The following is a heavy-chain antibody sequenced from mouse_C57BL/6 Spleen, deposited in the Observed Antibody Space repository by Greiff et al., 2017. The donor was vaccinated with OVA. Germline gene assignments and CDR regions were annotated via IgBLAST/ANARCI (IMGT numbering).Heavy chain of an antibody. V-gene: IGHV1-55*01. Sequence: VQLQQPGAELVKPGASVKMSCKASGYTFTSYWITWVKQRPGQGLEWIGDIYPGSGSTNYNEKFKSKATLTVDTSSSTAYMQLSSLTSEDSAVYYGARGGIYEGWGFAYWGQGTLVTVSA. D-gene: IGHD2-3*01. CDR2: IYPGSGST. CDR1: GYTFTSYW. J-gene: IGHJ3*01. CDR3: ARGGIYEGWGFAY.